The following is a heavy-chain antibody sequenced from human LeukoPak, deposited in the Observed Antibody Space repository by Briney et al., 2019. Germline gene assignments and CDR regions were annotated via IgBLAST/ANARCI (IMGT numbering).Heavy chain of an antibody. CDR2: ISAYNGNT. CDR1: GYTFTSYG. J-gene: IGHJ4*02. V-gene: IGHV1-18*01. D-gene: IGHD3-3*01. Sequence: ASVKVSCKASGYTFTSYGISWVRQAPGQGLEWMGWISAYNGNTNYAQKLQGRVTMTTDTSTSTAYMELRSLRSDDTAVYYCARARTIFGVVIIPDYFDYWGQGTLVTVSS. CDR3: ARARTIFGVVIIPDYFDY.